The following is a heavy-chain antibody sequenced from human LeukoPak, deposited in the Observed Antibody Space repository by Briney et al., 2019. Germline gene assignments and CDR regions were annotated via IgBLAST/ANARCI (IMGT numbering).Heavy chain of an antibody. J-gene: IGHJ5*02. CDR1: GYSLSSGYY. D-gene: IGHD2-15*01. Sequence: SETLSLTCAVSGYSLSSGYYWGWIRPPPGKGLEWIGSIYHSGSTYYNPSLKSRVTISVDTSKNQFSLKLSSVTAADTAVYYCARVQGYCSGGSCFRPHNWFDPWGQGTLVTVSS. V-gene: IGHV4-38-2*01. CDR2: IYHSGST. CDR3: ARVQGYCSGGSCFRPHNWFDP.